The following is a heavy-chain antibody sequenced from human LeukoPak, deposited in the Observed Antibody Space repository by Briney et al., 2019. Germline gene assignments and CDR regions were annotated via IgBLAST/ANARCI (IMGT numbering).Heavy chain of an antibody. CDR2: ISSSGSTI. CDR1: GFTFSDYY. V-gene: IGHV3-11*01. Sequence: KPGGSLRLSCAASGFTFSDYYMSWIRQAPGKGLEWVSYISSSGSTIYYADSVEGRFTISRDNSKNTLYLQMNSLRAEDTAVYYCAKRGYCSSTSCPWDWGQGTLVTVSS. D-gene: IGHD2-2*01. J-gene: IGHJ4*02. CDR3: AKRGYCSSTSCPWD.